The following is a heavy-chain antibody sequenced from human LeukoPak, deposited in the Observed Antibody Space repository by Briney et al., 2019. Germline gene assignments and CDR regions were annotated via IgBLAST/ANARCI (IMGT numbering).Heavy chain of an antibody. CDR2: IIPIRGIA. V-gene: IGHV1-69*04. CDR1: GGTFSSYA. CDR3: ARDQGHSMMLTEYYSRFDY. J-gene: IGHJ4*02. D-gene: IGHD4/OR15-4a*01. Sequence: EASVKVSCKASGGTFSSYAIRWVRQAPGQGVEWMGRIIPIRGIANCAQKYQGRVRITADKSTSTAYMELSSLRSEDTAVYYCARDQGHSMMLTEYYSRFDYWGQGTLVTVSS.